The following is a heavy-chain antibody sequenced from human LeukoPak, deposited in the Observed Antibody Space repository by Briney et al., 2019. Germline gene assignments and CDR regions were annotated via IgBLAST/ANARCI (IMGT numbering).Heavy chain of an antibody. D-gene: IGHD3-10*01. Sequence: GGSLRLSCAASGFTFSAAWMHWVRQAPGKGLVWVSRINNDGTTTMYADSVKGRFTLSRDNAKNTLYLQMNSLRAEDTAVYYCARVSGPGMNEYFHLWGQGTLVTVSS. CDR2: INNDGTTT. CDR3: ARVSGPGMNEYFHL. J-gene: IGHJ1*01. V-gene: IGHV3-74*03. CDR1: GFTFSAAW.